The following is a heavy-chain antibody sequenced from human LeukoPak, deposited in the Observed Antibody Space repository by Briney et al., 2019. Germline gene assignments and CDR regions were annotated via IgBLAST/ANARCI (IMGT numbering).Heavy chain of an antibody. V-gene: IGHV3-30*18. CDR2: ISYDGSNK. Sequence: GGSLRLSCAASGFTFSSYAMSWVRQAPGKGLEWVAVISYDGSNKYYADSVKGRFTISRDNSKNTLYLQMNSLRAEDTAVYYCAKDGSSYPYYYYYGMDVWGQGTTVTVSS. CDR3: AKDGSSYPYYYYYGMDV. J-gene: IGHJ6*02. D-gene: IGHD1-26*01. CDR1: GFTFSSYA.